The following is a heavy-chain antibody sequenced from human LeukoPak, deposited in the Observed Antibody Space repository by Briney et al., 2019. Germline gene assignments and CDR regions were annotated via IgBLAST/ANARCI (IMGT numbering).Heavy chain of an antibody. CDR1: GGTFSSYA. CDR2: INPIFGTA. Sequence: ASVKVSCKASGGTFSSYAISWVRQAPGQGLEWMGGINPIFGTANYAQKFQGRVTITADESTSTAYMELSRLRSEDTAVYYCAINMVRGVIVKYYYYMDVWGKGTTVTISS. J-gene: IGHJ6*03. D-gene: IGHD3-10*01. CDR3: AINMVRGVIVKYYYYMDV. V-gene: IGHV1-69*13.